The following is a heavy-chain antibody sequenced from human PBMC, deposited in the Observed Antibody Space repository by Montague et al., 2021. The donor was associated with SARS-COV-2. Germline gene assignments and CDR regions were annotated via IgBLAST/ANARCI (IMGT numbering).Heavy chain of an antibody. CDR3: ARSYYDILTNYYDAFDT. D-gene: IGHD3-9*01. Sequence: PALVKPTQTLTLTCTLSGFSLSTSGMRASWIRQPPGKALEWLARIDWDDDKFYSTSLKTRLTISKDTSKNQVVLTMTNMDPVDTATYYCARSYYDILTNYYDAFDTWGQGTMVTVSS. V-gene: IGHV2-70*04. CDR1: GFSLSTSGMR. J-gene: IGHJ3*02. CDR2: IDWDDDK.